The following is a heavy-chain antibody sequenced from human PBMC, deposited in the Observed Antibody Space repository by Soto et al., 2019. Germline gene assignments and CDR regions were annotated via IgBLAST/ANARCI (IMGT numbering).Heavy chain of an antibody. J-gene: IGHJ6*02. CDR1: GGSITSGGYF. Sequence: SETLSLTCTVSGGSITSGGYFWNWIRHHPEKGLEWIGYIFDSGSTNYNPSLKSRLTISVDTSKNEFYLKLSSVTAEDTAVYYCATLRSTKRRGLWEDHDYDYYGMDVWGQGTTVTVSS. CDR2: IFDSGST. D-gene: IGHD1-26*01. CDR3: ATLRSTKRRGLWEDHDYDYYGMDV. V-gene: IGHV4-31*03.